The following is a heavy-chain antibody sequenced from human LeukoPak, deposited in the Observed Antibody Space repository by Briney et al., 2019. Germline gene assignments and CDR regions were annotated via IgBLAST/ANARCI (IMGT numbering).Heavy chain of an antibody. CDR3: ARRFPYDYVWGSYRYSGGYYFDY. Sequence: SETLSLTCAVYGGSFSGYYWSWIRQPPGKGLEWIGEINHSGCTNYNPSLKSRVTISVDTSKNQFSLKLSSVTAADTAVYYCARRFPYDYVWGSYRYSGGYYFDYWGQGTLVTVSS. D-gene: IGHD3-16*02. CDR1: GGSFSGYY. J-gene: IGHJ4*02. V-gene: IGHV4-34*01. CDR2: INHSGCT.